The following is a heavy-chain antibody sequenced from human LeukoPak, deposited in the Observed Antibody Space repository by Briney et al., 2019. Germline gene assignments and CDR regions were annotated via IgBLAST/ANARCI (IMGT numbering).Heavy chain of an antibody. CDR1: GFTFSSYS. CDR2: ISSSSSYI. CDR3: ASSLASTAAGTHDY. J-gene: IGHJ4*02. V-gene: IGHV3-21*01. Sequence: GGSLRLSCAASGFTFSSYSMNWVRQAPGKGLEWVSSISSSSSYIYYADSVKGRFTISRDNAKNSLYLQMNSLRAEDTAVYYCASSLASTAAGTHDYWGQGTLVTASS. D-gene: IGHD6-13*01.